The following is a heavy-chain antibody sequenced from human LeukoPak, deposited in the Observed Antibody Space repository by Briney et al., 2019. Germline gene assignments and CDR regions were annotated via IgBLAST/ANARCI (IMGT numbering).Heavy chain of an antibody. V-gene: IGHV3-23*01. D-gene: IGHD2-2*01. CDR3: AKDGDWRPAAD. CDR2: ITNSGDRT. Sequence: GGSLRLSCAASGFTFSSSAMSWVRQAPGKGLEWVSSITNSGDRTYYADAVRGQFTISRDNSKSTLFLQMRSLRVEDTAIYYCAKDGDWRPAADWGQGALVIVSS. J-gene: IGHJ4*02. CDR1: GFTFSSSA.